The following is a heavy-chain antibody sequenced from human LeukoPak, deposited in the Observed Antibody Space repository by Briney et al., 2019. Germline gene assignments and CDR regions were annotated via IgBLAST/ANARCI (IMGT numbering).Heavy chain of an antibody. CDR1: GYTFTSYY. V-gene: IGHV1-46*01. CDR3: ARDPYLNGMDV. Sequence: ASVKVSCKASGYTFTSYYMHWVRQAPGQGLEWMGIINPSGGSTSYAQKFQGRVTMTTDTSTSTAYMELRSLRSDDTAVYYCARDPYLNGMDVWGQGTTVTVSS. D-gene: IGHD2-8*01. J-gene: IGHJ6*02. CDR2: INPSGGST.